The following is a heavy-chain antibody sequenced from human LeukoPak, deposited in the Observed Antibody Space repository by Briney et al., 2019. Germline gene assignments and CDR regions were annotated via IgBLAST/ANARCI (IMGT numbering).Heavy chain of an antibody. Sequence: PGGSLRLSCAASGFTFSSYAMSWVRHAPGKGLEWVSAISGSGGSTYYADSVKGRFTISRDNSKNTLYLQMNSLRAEDTAVYYCAKRPMYYYDSSGYADYWGQGTLVTVSS. V-gene: IGHV3-23*01. J-gene: IGHJ4*02. CDR2: ISGSGGST. CDR1: GFTFSSYA. D-gene: IGHD3-22*01. CDR3: AKRPMYYYDSSGYADY.